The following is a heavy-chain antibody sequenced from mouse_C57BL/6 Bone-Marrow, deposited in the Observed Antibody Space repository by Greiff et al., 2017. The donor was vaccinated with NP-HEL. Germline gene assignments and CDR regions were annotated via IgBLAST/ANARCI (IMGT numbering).Heavy chain of an antibody. V-gene: IGHV1-81*01. D-gene: IGHD1-1*01. CDR1: GYTFTSYG. Sequence: VQLVESGAELARPGASVKLSCKASGYTFTSYGISWVKQRTGQGLEWIGEIYPRSGNTYYNEKFKGKATLTADKSSSTAYMELRSLTSEDSAVYFCARPYGSRLYWYFDVWGTGTTVTVSS. CDR2: IYPRSGNT. CDR3: ARPYGSRLYWYFDV. J-gene: IGHJ1*03.